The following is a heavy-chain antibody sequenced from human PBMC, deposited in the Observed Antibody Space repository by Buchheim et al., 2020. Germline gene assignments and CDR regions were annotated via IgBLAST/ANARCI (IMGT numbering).Heavy chain of an antibody. CDR2: TYYSGST. V-gene: IGHV4-31*03. J-gene: IGHJ5*02. Sequence: QVQLQESGPGLVKPSQTLSLTCTVSGGSISSGGYYWSWIRQHPGKGLEWIGYTYYSGSTYYNPSLKSRVTISVDTSKNPFSLKLGSVTAADTAVYYCARVGRPFGELLIQRPVWFDPWGQGTL. CDR1: GGSISSGGYY. D-gene: IGHD3-10*01. CDR3: ARVGRPFGELLIQRPVWFDP.